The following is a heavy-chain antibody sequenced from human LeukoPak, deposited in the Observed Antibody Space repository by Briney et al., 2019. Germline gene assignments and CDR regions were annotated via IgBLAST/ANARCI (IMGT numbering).Heavy chain of an antibody. CDR2: ISSSSGNII. CDR3: ASGKWKTGYYMDV. D-gene: IGHD1-1*01. V-gene: IGHV3-48*02. CDR1: GFSFRSYS. J-gene: IGHJ6*03. Sequence: PGGSLRLSCVASGFSFRSYSMNWVRQAPGKGLEWVSYISSSSGNIIYYADSVKGRFTIYRDNAKNSLYLQMNSLRDEDTDVYYCASGKWKTGYYMDVWGKGTTVTVSS.